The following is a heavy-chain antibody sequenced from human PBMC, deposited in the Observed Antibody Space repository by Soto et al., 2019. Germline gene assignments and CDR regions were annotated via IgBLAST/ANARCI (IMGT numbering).Heavy chain of an antibody. CDR3: ATDLLLHGMDI. CDR2: FDREVGEA. V-gene: IGHV1-24*01. CDR1: GYSLSRLS. Sequence: ASVKVSCKASGYSLSRLSVHLVRQAPGKGLEWMGVFDREVGEAIYAQKFQDRVTMTADTSTDTAYMDLNSLRSDDTAVYYCATDLLLHGMDIWGQGTTVTVSS. J-gene: IGHJ6*02.